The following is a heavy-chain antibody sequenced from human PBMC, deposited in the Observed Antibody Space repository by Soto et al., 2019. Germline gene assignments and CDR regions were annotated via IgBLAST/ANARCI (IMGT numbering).Heavy chain of an antibody. CDR1: GGSISSYY. J-gene: IGHJ6*03. Sequence: SETLSLTCTVSGGSISSYYWSWIRQPPGKGLEWIGYIYYSGSTNYNPSLKSRVTISVDTSKNQFSLKLSSVTAADTAVYYCARTPIARNPDLNYYYYMDVWGKGTTVTVSS. D-gene: IGHD2-21*01. CDR3: ARTPIARNPDLNYYYYMDV. V-gene: IGHV4-59*01. CDR2: IYYSGST.